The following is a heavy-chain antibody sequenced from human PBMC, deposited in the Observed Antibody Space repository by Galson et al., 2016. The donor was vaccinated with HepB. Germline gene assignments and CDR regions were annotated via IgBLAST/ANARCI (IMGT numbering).Heavy chain of an antibody. D-gene: IGHD1-20*01. CDR3: AREPAPITGILLDF. CDR2: ISAYNGNT. V-gene: IGHV1-18*01. J-gene: IGHJ4*02. Sequence: SVKVSCKASGYIFSNFGVSWVRQAPGQGLEWLGWISAYNGNTKYAQKLQGRLSMTTDTSTSTAYMELRSLRSDDTAVYYCAREPAPITGILLDFWGQGTLFTVSS. CDR1: GYIFSNFG.